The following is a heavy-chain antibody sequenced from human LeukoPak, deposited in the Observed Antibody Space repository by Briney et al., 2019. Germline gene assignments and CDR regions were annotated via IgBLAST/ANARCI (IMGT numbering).Heavy chain of an antibody. CDR1: GFTVSRDY. CDR3: ARFMGASGFDY. J-gene: IGHJ4*02. CDR2: IYSSGTT. D-gene: IGHD1-26*01. Sequence: PGGSLRLSCVVSGFTVSRDYMSWVRQAPGKGLEWVAVIYSSGTTYYADSVRGRFSISRDNSKNTASLQMNSLRVDDTAVHFCARFMGASGFDYWGQGTLVTVSS. V-gene: IGHV3-66*01.